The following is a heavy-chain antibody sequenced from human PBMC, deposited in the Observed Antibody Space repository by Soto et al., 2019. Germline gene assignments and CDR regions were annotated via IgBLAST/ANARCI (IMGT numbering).Heavy chain of an antibody. Sequence: SETLSLTCTVSGGSISRSNWWSSVRQAPGEGLEWISKIYREGSTYYNPSLKSLITTSVDKSKNQFSLKLNAVAAADTAVYYCARDSYYSNHYDYGMDVWGQGTTVTVSS. J-gene: IGHJ6*02. CDR1: GGSISRSNW. V-gene: IGHV4-4*02. CDR3: ARDSYYSNHYDYGMDV. D-gene: IGHD4-4*01. CDR2: IYREGST.